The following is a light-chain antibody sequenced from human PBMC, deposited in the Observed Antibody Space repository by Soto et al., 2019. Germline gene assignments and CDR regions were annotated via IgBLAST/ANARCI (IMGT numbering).Light chain of an antibody. V-gene: IGKV3-15*01. Sequence: IVLTQSPATLSLTPGIRATLSCRASQNISNYLIWYQQKPGQPPRLLIQGASTRATGIPARFSGSGSGTEFTLTISSLQSEDFVVYFCQQYSNWPRTFGQGTKVDI. J-gene: IGKJ1*01. CDR3: QQYSNWPRT. CDR2: GAS. CDR1: QNISNY.